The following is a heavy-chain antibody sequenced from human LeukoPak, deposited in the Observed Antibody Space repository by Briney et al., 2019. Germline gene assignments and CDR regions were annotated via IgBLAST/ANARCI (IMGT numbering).Heavy chain of an antibody. D-gene: IGHD3-22*01. CDR1: GGSISSSSYY. CDR2: IYYSGST. Sequence: SETLSLTCTVSGGSISSSSYYWGWVRQPPGKGLEWIGSIYYSGSTYYNPSLKSRVTISVDTSKNQFSLKLSSATAADTAVYYCARRGYYDSSGYPLLDYWGQGTLVTVSS. J-gene: IGHJ4*02. CDR3: ARRGYYDSSGYPLLDY. V-gene: IGHV4-39*01.